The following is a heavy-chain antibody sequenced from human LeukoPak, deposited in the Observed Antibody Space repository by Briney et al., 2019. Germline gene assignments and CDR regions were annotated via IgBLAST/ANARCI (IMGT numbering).Heavy chain of an antibody. Sequence: PSETLSLTCAVYGGSFSGYYWSWIRQPPGKGLEWIGEINHSGSTNYNPSLKSRVTISVDTSKNQFSLKLSSVTAADTAVYYCARLIRITMIVVVMEHYFDYWGQGTLVTVSS. J-gene: IGHJ4*02. CDR1: GGSFSGYY. V-gene: IGHV4-34*01. CDR3: ARLIRITMIVVVMEHYFDY. CDR2: INHSGST. D-gene: IGHD3-22*01.